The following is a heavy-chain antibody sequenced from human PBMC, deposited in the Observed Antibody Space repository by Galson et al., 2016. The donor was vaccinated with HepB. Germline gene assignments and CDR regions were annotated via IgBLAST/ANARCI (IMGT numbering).Heavy chain of an antibody. CDR2: ISGDGSST. J-gene: IGHJ5*02. D-gene: IGHD4-11*01. V-gene: IGHV3-74*01. CDR1: GISVSSYV. Sequence: SLRLSCAASGISVSSYVMTWVRQAPGEGLVWVSHISGDGSSTHYGDSVKGRFTVSRDNSKNTLYLQMNSLRAEDTAVYYCVRDKVTPGTNWFDPWGQGTLVTVSS. CDR3: VRDKVTPGTNWFDP.